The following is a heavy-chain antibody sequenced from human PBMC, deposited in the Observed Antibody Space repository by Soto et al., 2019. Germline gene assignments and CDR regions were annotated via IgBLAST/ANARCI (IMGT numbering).Heavy chain of an antibody. CDR1: GFRFDDYG. V-gene: IGHV3-9*01. CDR3: VKDALTTVAYYFDY. Sequence: GGSLRLSCEVSGFRFDDYGMHWVRQAPGKGLEWIAGISRDSRSISYGASMTGRFTISRDNAKNSLYLQLNSLRADDTAFYYCVKDALTTVAYYFDYWGQGALVTVSS. D-gene: IGHD4-17*01. CDR2: ISRDSRSI. J-gene: IGHJ4*02.